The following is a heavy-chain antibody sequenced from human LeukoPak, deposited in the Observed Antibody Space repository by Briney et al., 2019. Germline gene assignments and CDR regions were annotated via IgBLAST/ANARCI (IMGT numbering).Heavy chain of an antibody. J-gene: IGHJ4*02. D-gene: IGHD6-13*01. V-gene: IGHV3-30*03. CDR2: ISYDGSNK. CDR3: ATSGRIAAVYYFDY. CDR1: GFTFSSYG. Sequence: PGGSLRLSCAASGFTFSSYGMHWVRQAPGKGLEWVAVISYDGSNKYYADSVKGRFTISRDNSKNTLYLQMNSLRAEDTAVYYCATSGRIAAVYYFDYWGQGTLVTVSS.